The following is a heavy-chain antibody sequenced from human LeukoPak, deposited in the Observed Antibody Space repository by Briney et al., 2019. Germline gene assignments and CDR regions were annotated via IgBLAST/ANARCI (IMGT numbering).Heavy chain of an antibody. Sequence: PGGSLRLSCAGSGFTFSTYAMGWVRQAPGKGLEWVSGLSGSGASTYYVDSVRGQFTISRDNSKNTLYLQMNSLRAEDTALYYCAKAVSSSTAGSDYWGQGTLVTVSS. CDR1: GFTFSTYA. J-gene: IGHJ4*02. V-gene: IGHV3-23*01. CDR3: AKAVSSSTAGSDY. D-gene: IGHD6-13*01. CDR2: LSGSGAST.